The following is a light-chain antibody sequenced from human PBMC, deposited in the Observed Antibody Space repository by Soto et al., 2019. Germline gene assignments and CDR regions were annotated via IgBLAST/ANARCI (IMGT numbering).Light chain of an antibody. CDR1: GSDVGGYNY. J-gene: IGLJ2*01. V-gene: IGLV2-14*03. CDR3: SSYTSGSTRVV. Sequence: QSALTQPASVSGSPGQSVTISCTGTGSDVGGYNYVSWYQQHPGKAPKVMIYDVSNRPSGISNRFSGSKSGNTASLTISGLQIEDEADYYCSSYTSGSTRVVFGGGTKLTVL. CDR2: DVS.